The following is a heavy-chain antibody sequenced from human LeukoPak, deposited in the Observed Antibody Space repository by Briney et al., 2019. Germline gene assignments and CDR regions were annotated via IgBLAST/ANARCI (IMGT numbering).Heavy chain of an antibody. D-gene: IGHD5-18*01. CDR3: AKALEYSYGWYYFDY. J-gene: IGHJ4*02. CDR1: GFTFSSYA. V-gene: IGHV3-23*01. CDR2: ISGSGGST. Sequence: PGGSLRLSCAASGFTFSSYAMSWVRQAPGKGLEWVSAISGSGGSTYYADSVKGRFTISRDNSKNTLYLQMNSLRAEDTAVYYCAKALEYSYGWYYFDYWGQGTLVTVSS.